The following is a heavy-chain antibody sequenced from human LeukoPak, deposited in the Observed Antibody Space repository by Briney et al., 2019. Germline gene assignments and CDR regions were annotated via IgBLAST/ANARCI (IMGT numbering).Heavy chain of an antibody. CDR3: AKEGTKHKRWLQFYYFGYFDY. Sequence: GGSLRLSCAASEFTFSSHGMHWVRQAPGKGLEWVAVISYDGSNKYYADSVKGRFTISRDNSKNTLYLQMNSLRAEDTAVYYCAKEGTKHKRWLQFYYFGYFDYWGQGTLVTVSS. CDR1: EFTFSSHG. V-gene: IGHV3-30*18. D-gene: IGHD5-24*01. CDR2: ISYDGSNK. J-gene: IGHJ4*02.